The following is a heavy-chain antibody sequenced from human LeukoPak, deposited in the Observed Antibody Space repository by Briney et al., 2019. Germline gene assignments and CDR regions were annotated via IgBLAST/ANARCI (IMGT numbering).Heavy chain of an antibody. CDR2: VSNDGSNQ. Sequence: GGSLRLSCAASGFTFTYYAMHWVRQAPGKGLEWVAVVSNDGSNQDYTDSVKGRFIISRDDSKNTVYLRMNSLRVDDRAMYYCARGPDPVVRGPRRAFDLWGQGTMVTVSS. V-gene: IGHV3-30-3*01. J-gene: IGHJ3*01. CDR1: GFTFTYYA. D-gene: IGHD3-10*01. CDR3: ARGPDPVVRGPRRAFDL.